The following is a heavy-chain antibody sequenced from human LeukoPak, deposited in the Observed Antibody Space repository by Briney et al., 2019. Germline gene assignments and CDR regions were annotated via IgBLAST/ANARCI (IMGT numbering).Heavy chain of an antibody. D-gene: IGHD4-17*01. Sequence: SVKVSCKASGGTFSSYAISWVRQAPGQGLEWMGRIIPILGIANYAQKFQGRVTITADKSTSTAYMELSSLRSEDTAVYYCARLNGDYVNWFDPWGQGTLVTVSS. V-gene: IGHV1-69*04. CDR3: ARLNGDYVNWFDP. CDR1: GGTFSSYA. J-gene: IGHJ5*02. CDR2: IIPILGIA.